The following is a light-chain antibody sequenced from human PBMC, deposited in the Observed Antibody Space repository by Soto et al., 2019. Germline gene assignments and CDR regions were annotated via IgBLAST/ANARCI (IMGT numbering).Light chain of an antibody. CDR2: GSS. CDR1: QSLSSSS. V-gene: IGKV3-20*01. CDR3: QQYDSSPWT. J-gene: IGKJ1*01. Sequence: EIVLTQSPGTLSMSPGERATLSCRASQSLSSSSLAWYQQTPDHAPRLLISGSSSTAADIPDRFGGSGSGKYFTLTINRLEPEYVVVYYYQQYDSSPWTFGQGTKVEIK.